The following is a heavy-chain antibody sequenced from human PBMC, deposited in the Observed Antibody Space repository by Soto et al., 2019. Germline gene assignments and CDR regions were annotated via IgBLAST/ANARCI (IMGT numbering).Heavy chain of an antibody. CDR3: AREPGSGHDHWFDP. D-gene: IGHD6-19*01. Sequence: VASVKVSCKASGYTSTSYGISWVLQAPGQGLEWMGWISAYNGNTNYAQKLQGRVTMTTDTSTSTAYMELRSLRSDDTAVYYCAREPGSGHDHWFDPWGQGTLVTVSS. CDR1: GYTSTSYG. CDR2: ISAYNGNT. J-gene: IGHJ5*02. V-gene: IGHV1-18*04.